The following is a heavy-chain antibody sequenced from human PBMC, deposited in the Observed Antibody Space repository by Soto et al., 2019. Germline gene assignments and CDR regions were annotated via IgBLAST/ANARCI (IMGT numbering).Heavy chain of an antibody. Sequence: TLSLTCTVSGGSISSGGYYWSWIRQHPGKGLEWIGYIYYSGSTYYNPSLESRVTISVDTSKNQFSLKLSSVTAADTAVYYCARVHYDFWSGYSPYYFDYWGQGTLVPVSS. J-gene: IGHJ4*02. CDR3: ARVHYDFWSGYSPYYFDY. CDR2: IYYSGST. D-gene: IGHD3-3*01. CDR1: GGSISSGGYY. V-gene: IGHV4-31*03.